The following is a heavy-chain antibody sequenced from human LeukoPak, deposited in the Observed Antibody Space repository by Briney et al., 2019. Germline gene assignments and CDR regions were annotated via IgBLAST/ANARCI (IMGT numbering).Heavy chain of an antibody. CDR2: IYYNGST. V-gene: IGHV4-59*02. Sequence: SETLSLTCSVSGGSVSNYYWSWIRQSPGKGLEWIGYIYYNGSTNYNPSLKSRVTVSVDTAKNQFSLKLRSVTAADTAVYYCARARRYYSDPFDIWGQGTVVTVSP. CDR1: GGSVSNYY. J-gene: IGHJ3*02. CDR3: ARARRYYSDPFDI. D-gene: IGHD2-21*01.